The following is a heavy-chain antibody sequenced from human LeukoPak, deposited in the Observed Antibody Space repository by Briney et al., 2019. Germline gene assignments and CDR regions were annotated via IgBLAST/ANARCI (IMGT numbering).Heavy chain of an antibody. CDR2: IYTSGST. V-gene: IGHV4-61*02. J-gene: IGHJ5*02. CDR3: ARGGYYGSGNDFRFDP. CDR1: GGSISSGSYY. Sequence: SETLSLTCTVSGGSISSGSYYWSWIRQPAGKGLEWIGSIYTSGSTNSNPSLKSRVTISVDTSKNQFTLKLSSVTAADTAIYYCARGGYYGSGNDFRFDPWGQGTLVTVSS. D-gene: IGHD3-10*01.